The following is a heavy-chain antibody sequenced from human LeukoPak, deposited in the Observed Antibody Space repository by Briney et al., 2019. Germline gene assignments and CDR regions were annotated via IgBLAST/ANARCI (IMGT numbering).Heavy chain of an antibody. CDR2: IIPIFGTA. Sequence: ASVKVSCKASGGTFSSYAISWVRQAPGQGLEWMGGIIPIFGTANYAQKLQGRVTIIADESTSTAYMELSSLRSEDTAVYYCASSGYSPFDYWGQGTLVTVSS. CDR1: GGTFSSYA. D-gene: IGHD3-22*01. CDR3: ASSGYSPFDY. J-gene: IGHJ4*02. V-gene: IGHV1-69*13.